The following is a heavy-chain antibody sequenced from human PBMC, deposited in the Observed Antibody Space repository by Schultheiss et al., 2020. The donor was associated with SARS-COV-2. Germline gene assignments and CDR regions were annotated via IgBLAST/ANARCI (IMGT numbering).Heavy chain of an antibody. CDR1: GFTFSSYG. V-gene: IGHV3-33*01. CDR3: ARESPPRKQWPPEGDQRDHSFDV. D-gene: IGHD6-19*01. Sequence: GGSLRLSCAASGFTFSSYGMHWVRQAPGKGREWVAVIWYDGSNKYYADSVKGRFTISRDNSKNTLYLQMNSLRAEDTAVYYCARESPPRKQWPPEGDQRDHSFDVWGQGRMVTVSS. CDR2: IWYDGSNK. J-gene: IGHJ3*01.